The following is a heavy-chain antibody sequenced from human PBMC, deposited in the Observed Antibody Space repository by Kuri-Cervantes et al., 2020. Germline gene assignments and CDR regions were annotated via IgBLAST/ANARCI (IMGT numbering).Heavy chain of an antibody. V-gene: IGHV3-20*04. CDR2: INWNGGST. Sequence: GGSLRLACAASGFTFDDYGMSWVRQAPGRGLEWVSGINWNGGSTGYADSVKGRFTISRDNSKNTLYLQMNSLRAEDTAVYYCAHRGRSVSDAFDIWGQGTMVTVSS. D-gene: IGHD1-14*01. CDR3: AHRGRSVSDAFDI. CDR1: GFTFDDYG. J-gene: IGHJ3*02.